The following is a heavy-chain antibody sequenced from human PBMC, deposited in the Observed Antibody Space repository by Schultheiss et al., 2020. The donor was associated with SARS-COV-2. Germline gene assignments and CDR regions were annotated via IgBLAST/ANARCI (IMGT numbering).Heavy chain of an antibody. V-gene: IGHV3-21*01. CDR2: ISSSSSYI. CDR3: ARDGRNWNYVLVLHGMDV. J-gene: IGHJ6*02. D-gene: IGHD1-7*01. Sequence: GGSLRLSCAASGFTFDDYAMDWVRQAPGKGLEWVSSISSSSSYIYYADSVKGRFTISRDNAKNSLYLQMNSLRDEDTAVYYCARDGRNWNYVLVLHGMDVWGQGTTVTVSS. CDR1: GFTFDDYA.